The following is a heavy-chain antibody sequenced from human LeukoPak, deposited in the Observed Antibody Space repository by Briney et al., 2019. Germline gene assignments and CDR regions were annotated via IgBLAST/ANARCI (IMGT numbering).Heavy chain of an antibody. Sequence: GGSLRLSCAASGFTFEDYGMSWVRQAPRKGLEWVSGINWNGGSTGYADSVKGRFTISRDNAKNSLYLQMNSLRVEDTALYYCAGSVTSRVVLDYWGQGTLVTVSS. D-gene: IGHD3-10*01. CDR3: AGSVTSRVVLDY. CDR2: INWNGGST. J-gene: IGHJ4*02. CDR1: GFTFEDYG. V-gene: IGHV3-20*04.